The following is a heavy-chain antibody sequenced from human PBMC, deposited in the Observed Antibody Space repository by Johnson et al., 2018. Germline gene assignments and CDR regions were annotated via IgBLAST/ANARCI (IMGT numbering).Heavy chain of an antibody. Sequence: VQLVQSGGGLVQPGGSLRLSCAASGFAFSHYWMNWVRQAPGKGLEWVANIQLDGSEKYYVDSVKGRFTISRNNAKNSLYLHMKSRRAEETAVYYCARHKEPGTHPAEYFQHWGQGTLVTVSS. V-gene: IGHV3-7*01. CDR3: ARHKEPGTHPAEYFQH. CDR2: IQLDGSEK. J-gene: IGHJ1*01. D-gene: IGHD6-13*01. CDR1: GFAFSHYW.